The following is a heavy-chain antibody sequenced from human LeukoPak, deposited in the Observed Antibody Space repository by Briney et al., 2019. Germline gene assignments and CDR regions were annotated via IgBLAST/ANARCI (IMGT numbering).Heavy chain of an antibody. V-gene: IGHV4-34*01. CDR1: GFTFSSYA. J-gene: IGHJ3*02. Sequence: GSLRLSCAASGFTFSSYAMSWLRQPPGKGLEWIAEINDRGSTNYNPSLKSRVTISIDTSKNQFSLKLSSVTAADTAVYYCARTYCSSTTCFVVAFDIWGRGTMVTVSS. CDR3: ARTYCSSTTCFVVAFDI. CDR2: INDRGST. D-gene: IGHD2-2*01.